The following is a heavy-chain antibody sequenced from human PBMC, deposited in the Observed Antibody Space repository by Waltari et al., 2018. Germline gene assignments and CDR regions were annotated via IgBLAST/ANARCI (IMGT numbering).Heavy chain of an antibody. CDR2: IDTDGSRT. Sequence: EVQLVESGGGLVQPGGSLRLSCVGSGFAFSRYWMYWVRQAPGKGLGWVPYIDTDGSRTTYPDSVKGRFTICRDNTKNTLYLQMDSLRAEDTAVYYCAIDTSGYYGNWGQGTLVTVSS. CDR1: GFAFSRYW. D-gene: IGHD3-22*01. J-gene: IGHJ4*02. V-gene: IGHV3-74*03. CDR3: AIDTSGYYGN.